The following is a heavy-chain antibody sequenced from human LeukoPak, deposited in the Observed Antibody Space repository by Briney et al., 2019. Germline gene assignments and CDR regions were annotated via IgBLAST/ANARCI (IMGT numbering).Heavy chain of an antibody. CDR1: GFTFSNHA. D-gene: IGHD2/OR15-2a*01. V-gene: IGHV3-23*01. Sequence: PGGSLRLSCAASGFTFSNHAMTWVRQAPGKGLEWVSGISGSGGTTYYVDSVKGRFTISRDNSKNTLYLQMNSLRAEDTAVYYCAKFYEYCSTTSCTGYFDYWGQGTLVTVSS. CDR3: AKFYEYCSTTSCTGYFDY. CDR2: ISGSGGTT. J-gene: IGHJ4*02.